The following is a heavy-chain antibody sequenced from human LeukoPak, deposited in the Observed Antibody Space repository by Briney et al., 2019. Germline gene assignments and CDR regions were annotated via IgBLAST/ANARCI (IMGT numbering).Heavy chain of an antibody. J-gene: IGHJ4*02. V-gene: IGHV3-30*18. Sequence: GRSLRLSCAASGFTFSSYGIHWVRQAPGKGLEWVAVISYDGSNKYYADSVKGRFTISRDNSKNTLYLQMSSLRAEDTAVYYCAKGRGNIVVVEAEFDYWGQGTLVTVSS. CDR1: GFTFSSYG. CDR2: ISYDGSNK. CDR3: AKGRGNIVVVEAEFDY. D-gene: IGHD2-15*01.